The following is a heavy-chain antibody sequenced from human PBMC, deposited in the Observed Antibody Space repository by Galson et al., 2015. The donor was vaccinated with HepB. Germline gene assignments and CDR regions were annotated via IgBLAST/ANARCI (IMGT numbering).Heavy chain of an antibody. Sequence: CAISGDSVSSNTVGWNWIRQSPSRGLEWLGRTYYRSKWSNDYAESAQSRITINPDTSKNQISLQLNSVTPEDTAVYYCARSIHLGRGFDSWGQGTLVTVSS. J-gene: IGHJ5*01. V-gene: IGHV6-1*01. CDR2: TYYRSKWSN. D-gene: IGHD7-27*01. CDR3: ARSIHLGRGFDS. CDR1: GDSVSSNTVG.